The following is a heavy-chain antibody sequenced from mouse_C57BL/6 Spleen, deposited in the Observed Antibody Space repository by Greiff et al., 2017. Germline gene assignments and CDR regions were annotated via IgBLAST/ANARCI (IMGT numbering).Heavy chain of an antibody. D-gene: IGHD2-1*01. J-gene: IGHJ4*01. V-gene: IGHV1-15*01. CDR1: GYTFTDYE. Sequence: QVQLQQSGAELVRPGASVTLSCKASGYTFTDYEMHWVKQTPVHGLEWIGAIDPETGGTAYNQKFKGKAILTADKASSTAYMALRSLTSEDSAVYYCTRYDGIYDGAMDYWGQGTSVTVSS. CDR2: IDPETGGT. CDR3: TRYDGIYDGAMDY.